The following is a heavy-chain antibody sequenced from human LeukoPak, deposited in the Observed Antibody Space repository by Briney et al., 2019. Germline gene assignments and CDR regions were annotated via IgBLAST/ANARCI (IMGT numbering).Heavy chain of an antibody. CDR3: ARDGYNLRGYYYYMDV. D-gene: IGHD5-24*01. CDR1: GGSISSYY. J-gene: IGHJ6*03. CDR2: IYTSGST. V-gene: IGHV4-4*07. Sequence: PSETLSLTCTVSGGSISSYYWSWIRQPAGKGLEWIGRIYTSGSTNYNPSLKSRVTMSVDTSKNQFSLKLSSVTAADTAVYYCARDGYNLRGYYYYMDVWGKGTTVTVSS.